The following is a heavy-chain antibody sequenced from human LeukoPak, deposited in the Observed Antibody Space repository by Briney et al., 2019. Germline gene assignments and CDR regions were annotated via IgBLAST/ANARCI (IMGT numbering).Heavy chain of an antibody. CDR1: SGSISSSSYY. V-gene: IGHV4-39*01. CDR3: ASAVAGTQALDY. D-gene: IGHD6-19*01. CDR2: IYYSGNT. Sequence: TSETLSLTCTVSSGSISSSSYYWGWIRRPPGKGLEWIGSIYYSGNTYYNPSLKSRVTISVDPSKNQFSLKLRSVTAADTAVYYCASAVAGTQALDYWGQGTLVTVSS. J-gene: IGHJ4*02.